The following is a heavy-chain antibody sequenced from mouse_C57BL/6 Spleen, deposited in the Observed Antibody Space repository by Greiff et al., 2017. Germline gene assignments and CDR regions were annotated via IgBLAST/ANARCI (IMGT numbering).Heavy chain of an antibody. CDR2: IDPSDSYT. D-gene: IGHD1-1*01. Sequence: QVQLQQPGAELVMPGASVKLSCKASGYTFTSYWMHWVKQRPGQGLEWIGEIDPSDSYTNYNQKFKGKSTLTVDKSSSTAYMKPSSLTSEDSAVYYCARSTYGSSYWYFDVWGTGTTVTVSS. J-gene: IGHJ1*03. V-gene: IGHV1-69*01. CDR1: GYTFTSYW. CDR3: ARSTYGSSYWYFDV.